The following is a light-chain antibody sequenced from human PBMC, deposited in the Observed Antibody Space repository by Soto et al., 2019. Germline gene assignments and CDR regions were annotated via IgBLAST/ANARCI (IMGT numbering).Light chain of an antibody. CDR1: KSDIGVYDF. Sequence: QSALTQPPSAAGSPGQAVTISCTGTKSDIGVYDFVSWYHHHPGKAPRLIIYEVVQRPSGVPDRFSGSKSGNTAYLTVSGLQAADEADYFCKSYAGSNTYVFGSGTKLTVL. J-gene: IGLJ1*01. CDR2: EVV. CDR3: KSYAGSNTYV. V-gene: IGLV2-8*01.